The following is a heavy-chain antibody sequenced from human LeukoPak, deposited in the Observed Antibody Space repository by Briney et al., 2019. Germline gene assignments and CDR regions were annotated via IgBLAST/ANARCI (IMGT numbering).Heavy chain of an antibody. CDR1: GFTFDDYG. Sequence: GGSLRLSCAASGFTFDDYGMSWVRQAPGKGLEWVSGINWNGGSTGYADSVKGRFTISRDNSKNTRYLQMNSLRAEDTALYYCAKLPYSSSGDHFDYWGQGTLGSVSS. V-gene: IGHV3-20*04. J-gene: IGHJ4*02. CDR3: AKLPYSSSGDHFDY. D-gene: IGHD6-13*01. CDR2: INWNGGST.